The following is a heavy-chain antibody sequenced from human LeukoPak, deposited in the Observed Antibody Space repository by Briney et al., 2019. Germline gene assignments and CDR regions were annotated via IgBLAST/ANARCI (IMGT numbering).Heavy chain of an antibody. CDR3: AKGCTNGVCYLPRYYYYYGMDV. J-gene: IGHJ6*02. D-gene: IGHD2-8*01. CDR2: ISSSSSYI. CDR1: GFTFSSYS. V-gene: IGHV3-21*04. Sequence: GGSLRLSCAASGFTFSSYSMNWVRQAPGEGLEWVSSISSSSSYIYYADSVKGRFTISRDNSKNTLYLQMNSLGAEDTAVYYCAKGCTNGVCYLPRYYYYYGMDVWGQGTTVTVSS.